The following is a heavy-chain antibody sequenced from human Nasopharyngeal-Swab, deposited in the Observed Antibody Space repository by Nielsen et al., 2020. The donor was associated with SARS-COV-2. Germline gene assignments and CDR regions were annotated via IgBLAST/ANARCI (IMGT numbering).Heavy chain of an antibody. CDR2: IIPIFGTA. D-gene: IGHD6-13*01. V-gene: IGHV1-69*13. CDR3: ARYSSSWLYYYGMDV. J-gene: IGHJ6*02. CDR1: GGTFSSYA. Sequence: AAKVPCKASGGTFSSYAISWVRQAPGQGLEWMGGIIPIFGTANYAQKFQGRVTITADESTSTAYMELSSLRSEDTAVYYCARYSSSWLYYYGMDVWGQGTTVTVSS.